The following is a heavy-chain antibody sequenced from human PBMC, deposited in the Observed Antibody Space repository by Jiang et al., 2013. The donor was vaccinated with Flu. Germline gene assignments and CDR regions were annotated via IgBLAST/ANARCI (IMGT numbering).Heavy chain of an antibody. Sequence: SGAEVKKSGASVKVSCKASGYIFTNHGISWVRQAPGQGLEWMGWISAYNGDTNYAQKFQGRVTMATETSTNTAYMELRSLRSDDTAVYYCARGGSGGYGFDYWGQGNPGHRLL. J-gene: IGHJ4*02. CDR2: ISAYNGDT. V-gene: IGHV1-18*01. CDR3: ARGGSGGYGFDY. D-gene: IGHD1-26*01. CDR1: GYIFTNHG.